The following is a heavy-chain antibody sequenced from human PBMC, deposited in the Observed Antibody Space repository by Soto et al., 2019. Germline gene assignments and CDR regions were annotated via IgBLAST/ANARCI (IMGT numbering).Heavy chain of an antibody. V-gene: IGHV1-69*06. CDR1: GGTFSSYA. CDR3: ASDLPNCSGGSCYSPSPPSFDY. Sequence: QVQLVQSGAEVKKPGSSVKVSCKASGGTFSSYAISWVRQAPGQGLEWMGGSIPIFGTANYAQKYQGRVTVTADKSTSTAYMELNSLRSEDTAVYYCASDLPNCSGGSCYSPSPPSFDYWGQGTLVTVSS. CDR2: SIPIFGTA. J-gene: IGHJ4*02. D-gene: IGHD2-15*01.